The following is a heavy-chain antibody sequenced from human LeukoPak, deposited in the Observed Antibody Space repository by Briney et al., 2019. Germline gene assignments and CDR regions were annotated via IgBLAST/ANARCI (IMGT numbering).Heavy chain of an antibody. J-gene: IGHJ4*02. D-gene: IGHD3-10*01. CDR3: AKVPAAIWFGELLIDY. Sequence: GGSLRLSCAASGFTFSSYGMHWVRQAPGKGLEWVAVISYDGSNKYYADSVKGRFTISRDNSKNTLYLQMNSLRAEDTAVYYCAKVPAAIWFGELLIDYWGQGTLVTVSS. V-gene: IGHV3-30*18. CDR1: GFTFSSYG. CDR2: ISYDGSNK.